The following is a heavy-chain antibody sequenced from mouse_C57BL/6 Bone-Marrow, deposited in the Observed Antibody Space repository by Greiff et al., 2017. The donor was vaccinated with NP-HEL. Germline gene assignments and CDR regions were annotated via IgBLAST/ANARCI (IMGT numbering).Heavy chain of an antibody. Sequence: EVQLVESGPGLVKPSQSLSLTCSVTGYSITSGYYWYWIRQFPGNKLEWMGYISYDGSNNYNPSLKNPISITRDTSKNQFFLKLNSVTTEDTATYYCARNYGSSYWFAYWGQGTLVTVSA. CDR1: GYSITSGYY. CDR2: ISYDGSN. CDR3: ARNYGSSYWFAY. J-gene: IGHJ3*01. D-gene: IGHD1-1*01. V-gene: IGHV3-6*01.